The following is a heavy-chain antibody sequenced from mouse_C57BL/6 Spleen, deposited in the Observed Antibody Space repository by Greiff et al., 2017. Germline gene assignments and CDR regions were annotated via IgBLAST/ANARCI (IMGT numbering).Heavy chain of an antibody. D-gene: IGHD1-1*02. CDR3: ARGATMVDYYAMDY. Sequence: EVKLMESGGGLVKPGGSLKLSCAASGFTFSSYAMSWVRQTPEKRLEWVATISDGGSYTYYPDNVKGRFTISRDNAKNNLYLQMSHLKSEDTAMYDCARGATMVDYYAMDYWGQGTSVTVSS. J-gene: IGHJ4*01. CDR2: ISDGGSYT. CDR1: GFTFSSYA. V-gene: IGHV5-4*03.